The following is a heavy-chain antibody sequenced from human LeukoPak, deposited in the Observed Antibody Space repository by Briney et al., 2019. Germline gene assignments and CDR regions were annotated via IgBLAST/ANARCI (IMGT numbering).Heavy chain of an antibody. CDR3: ARSGFNYYDSNGYYEAFYFDY. CDR2: ISSSSSTI. V-gene: IGHV3-48*04. CDR1: GFTFSSYS. D-gene: IGHD3-22*01. Sequence: PGGALRLSCAASGFTFSSYSMNWGRQAPGKGLEWVSYISSSSSTIYYADSVKGRFTISRDNAKNSLYLQMNSLRAEDTAVYYCARSGFNYYDSNGYYEAFYFDYWGQGTLVTVSS. J-gene: IGHJ4*02.